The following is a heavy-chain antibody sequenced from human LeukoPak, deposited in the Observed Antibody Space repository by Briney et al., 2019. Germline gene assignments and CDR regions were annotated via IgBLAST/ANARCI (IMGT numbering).Heavy chain of an antibody. D-gene: IGHD5-24*01. CDR3: ARVGQGGYNSDY. V-gene: IGHV3-33*01. CDR1: GFTFSSYG. J-gene: IGHJ4*02. Sequence: GGSLRLSCAASGFTFSSYGMHCVRQAPGKGLEWVAIIWYDGSNKYYADSVKGRFTISRDNSKNTLYLQMNSLRADDTAVYYCARVGQGGYNSDYWGQGTLVTVSS. CDR2: IWYDGSNK.